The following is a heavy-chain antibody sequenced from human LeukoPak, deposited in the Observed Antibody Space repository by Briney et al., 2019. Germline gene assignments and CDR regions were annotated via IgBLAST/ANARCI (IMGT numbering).Heavy chain of an antibody. CDR2: INHSGRT. CDR3: ARERNIVVLPAAGDGMDV. Sequence: PSETLSLTSAVYGGSLSGDYGSSIPQPPRKGRGWMWEINHSGRTNYHPSLKSRVTLSVDTSKNQFSLKLSSVTATDTAVYYCARERNIVVLPAAGDGMDVWGQGTTVTVSS. V-gene: IGHV4-34*01. J-gene: IGHJ6*02. CDR1: GGSLSGDY. D-gene: IGHD2-2*01.